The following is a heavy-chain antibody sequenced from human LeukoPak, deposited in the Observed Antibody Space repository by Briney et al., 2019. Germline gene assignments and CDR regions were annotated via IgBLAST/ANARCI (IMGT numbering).Heavy chain of an antibody. CDR2: IIPILGIA. J-gene: IGHJ6*02. Sequence: SVKVSFKASGGTFISYTISWVRQAPGQGLEWMGRIIPILGIANYAQRFQGRVTITADKSTSTAYMELSSLRSEDTAVYYCASAVYAMDYYYYGMDVWGQGTTVTVSS. V-gene: IGHV1-69*02. D-gene: IGHD2-8*01. CDR3: ASAVYAMDYYYYGMDV. CDR1: GGTFISYT.